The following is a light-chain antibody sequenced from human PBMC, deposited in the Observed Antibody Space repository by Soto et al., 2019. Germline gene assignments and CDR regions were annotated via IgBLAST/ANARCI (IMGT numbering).Light chain of an antibody. CDR1: QRVRSSY. V-gene: IGKV3-20*01. J-gene: IGKJ1*01. CDR3: QQYGTSPRT. Sequence: EIVLTQSPGTLSLSPGERPTLSCRASQRVRSSYLAWYQQKLGQAPRLLIYGVSNRATGIPDRFSGSGSGTDFTLTISRLESEDFAVYYCQQYGTSPRTFGQGTKVEIK. CDR2: GVS.